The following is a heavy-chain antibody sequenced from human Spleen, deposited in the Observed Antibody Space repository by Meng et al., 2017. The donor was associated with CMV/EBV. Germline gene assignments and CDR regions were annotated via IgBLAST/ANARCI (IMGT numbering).Heavy chain of an antibody. V-gene: IGHV3-74*01. CDR2: IDNDDGRST. D-gene: IGHD2/OR15-2a*01. CDR1: GFTFSRYW. CDR3: ARGVAEYLGWEMGH. J-gene: IGHJ4*02. Sequence: EVQLVESGGGLVQAGXSLRLACAASGFTFSRYWMHLVRQAPGKGLVWVSRIDNDDGRSTSYADSVKGRFTISRDNAKNTLYLEMNSLRVEDTAVYYCARGVAEYLGWEMGHWGQGTLVTVSS.